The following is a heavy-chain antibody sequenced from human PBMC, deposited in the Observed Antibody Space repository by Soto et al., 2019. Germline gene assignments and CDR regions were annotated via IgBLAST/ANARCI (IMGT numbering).Heavy chain of an antibody. CDR2: IYSGGST. V-gene: IGHV3-53*02. CDR3: ARENITGTTRGWFDP. Sequence: EVQLVETGGGLIQPGGSLRLSCAASGFTVSSNYMRWVRQAPGKGLEWVSVIYSGGSTYYADSVKGRFTISRDNSKNTLYLQMNSLRAEDTAVYYCARENITGTTRGWFDPWGQGTLVTVSS. D-gene: IGHD1-20*01. CDR1: GFTVSSNY. J-gene: IGHJ5*02.